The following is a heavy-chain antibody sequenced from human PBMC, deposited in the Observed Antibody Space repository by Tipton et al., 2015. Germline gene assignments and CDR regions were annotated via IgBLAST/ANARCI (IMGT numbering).Heavy chain of an antibody. J-gene: IGHJ4*02. Sequence: TLSLTCSVSSDSISKYYWSWIRQSPGKGLEWIGYISYSGTTNYNPSLKSRVTISVDTSKNQFFLNLSSATAADTAVYYCARARGRHGGLFDSWGQGILVTVSS. CDR3: ARARGRHGGLFDS. CDR2: ISYSGTT. V-gene: IGHV4-59*12. CDR1: SDSISKYY. D-gene: IGHD4-23*01.